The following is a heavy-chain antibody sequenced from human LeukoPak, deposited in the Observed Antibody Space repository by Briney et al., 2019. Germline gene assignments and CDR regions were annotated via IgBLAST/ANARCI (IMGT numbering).Heavy chain of an antibody. D-gene: IGHD6-25*01. CDR1: GASISSGSYY. V-gene: IGHV4-61*02. CDR3: AKSGGYGLIDY. Sequence: MPSQTLSLTCTVSGASISSGSYYWSWIRQPAGKGLEWIGRIYTSGSTNYNPSLKSRITISVDTSKNQVSLKMSSVTAADTAVYYCAKSGGYGLIDYWGQGTLVTVSS. CDR2: IYTSGST. J-gene: IGHJ4*01.